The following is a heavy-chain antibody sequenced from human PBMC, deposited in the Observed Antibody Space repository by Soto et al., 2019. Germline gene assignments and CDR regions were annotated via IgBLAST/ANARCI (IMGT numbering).Heavy chain of an antibody. J-gene: IGHJ4*02. CDR3: ARVQWLANFDY. Sequence: QVQLQESGPGLVKPSGTLSLTCAVSGGSISSSNWWSWVRQPPGKGLEWIGEIYHSGSTNYHPSLKSQVTISVDKSKNQFSLKLSCVTAADTAVYYCARVQWLANFDYWGQGTLVTVSS. CDR2: IYHSGST. D-gene: IGHD6-19*01. CDR1: GGSISSSNW. V-gene: IGHV4-4*02.